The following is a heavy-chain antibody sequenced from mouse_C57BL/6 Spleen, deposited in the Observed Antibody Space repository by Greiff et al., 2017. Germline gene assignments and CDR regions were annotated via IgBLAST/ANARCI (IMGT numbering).Heavy chain of an antibody. CDR1: GYTFTSYW. J-gene: IGHJ4*01. CDR3: AGREGDFYAMDY. CDR2: IDPSDSYT. V-gene: IGHV1-50*01. Sequence: QVQLQQPGAELVKPGASVKLSCKASGYTFTSYWMQWVKQRPGQGLEWIGEIDPSDSYTNYNQKFKGKATLTVDTSSSTAYMQLSSLTSEDSAVYYCAGREGDFYAMDYWGQGTSVTVSS.